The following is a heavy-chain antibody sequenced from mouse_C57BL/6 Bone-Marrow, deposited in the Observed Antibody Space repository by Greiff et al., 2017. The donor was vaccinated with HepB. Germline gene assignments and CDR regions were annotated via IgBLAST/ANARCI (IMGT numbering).Heavy chain of an antibody. J-gene: IGHJ4*01. CDR2: IYPRDGST. CDR1: GYTFTSYD. Sequence: QVQLQQSGPELVKPGASVKLSCKASGYTFTSYDINWVKQRPGQGLEWIGWIYPRDGSTKYNEKFKGKATLTVDTSSSTAYMELHSLTSEAAAVYFCASRDSSGPYYAMDYWGQGTSVTVSS. V-gene: IGHV1-85*01. D-gene: IGHD3-2*02. CDR3: ASRDSSGPYYAMDY.